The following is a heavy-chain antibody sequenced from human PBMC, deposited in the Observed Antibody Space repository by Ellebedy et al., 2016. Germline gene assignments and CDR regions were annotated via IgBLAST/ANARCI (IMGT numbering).Heavy chain of an antibody. Sequence: GGSLRLSCAASGFTFSTYEMHWVRQRTGKALEWVSAIGTAGNTFYADSVKGRFTISRENAKNSFYLQMNSLRADDTAVYYCARDRTSLTTLTPDAFDVWGQGTMVTVSS. CDR3: ARDRTSLTTLTPDAFDV. D-gene: IGHD4-11*01. CDR1: GFTFSTYE. J-gene: IGHJ3*01. V-gene: IGHV3-13*01. CDR2: IGTAGNT.